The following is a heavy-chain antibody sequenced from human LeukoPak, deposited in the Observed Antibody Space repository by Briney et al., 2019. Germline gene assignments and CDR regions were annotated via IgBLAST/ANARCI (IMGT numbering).Heavy chain of an antibody. CDR3: AKDPSRVVPNNWFDP. D-gene: IGHD2-2*01. V-gene: IGHV3-23*01. J-gene: IGHJ5*02. CDR1: VFTFSIYA. Sequence: PGGSLRLSCAASVFTFSIYAMSWVRQAPGKGRERGSAISGSVGSTYYADSVKVRFTISRDNSKNTLYLKMNSLGAADTAVYYCAKDPSRVVPNNWFDPWGQGTLVTVSS. CDR2: ISGSVGST.